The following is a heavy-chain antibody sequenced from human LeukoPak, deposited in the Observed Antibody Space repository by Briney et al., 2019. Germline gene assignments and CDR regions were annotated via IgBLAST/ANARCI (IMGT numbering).Heavy chain of an antibody. CDR2: ISYDGSNK. Sequence: GGSLRLSCAASGFTFSSYGMHWVRQAPGKGLEWVAVISYDGSNKYYADSVKGRFTISRDNSKNTLYPQMNSLRAEDTAVYYCAKGPNYCSSTSCLPLFYFDYWGQGTLVTVSS. D-gene: IGHD2-2*01. V-gene: IGHV3-30*18. J-gene: IGHJ4*02. CDR1: GFTFSSYG. CDR3: AKGPNYCSSTSCLPLFYFDY.